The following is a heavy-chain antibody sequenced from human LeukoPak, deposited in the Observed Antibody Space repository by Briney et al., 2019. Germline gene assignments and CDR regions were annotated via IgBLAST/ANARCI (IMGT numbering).Heavy chain of an antibody. CDR1: GVSISSGGYY. J-gene: IGHJ3*02. D-gene: IGHD3-16*02. Sequence: SQTLSLTCTVSGVSISSGGYYWSWIRQHPGKGLEWIGYIYYSGSTYYNPSLKSRVTISVDTSKNQFSLTLSSVTAADTAVYYCARVARGNYDYVWGSYRADAFDIWGQGTIVTVSS. V-gene: IGHV4-31*03. CDR3: ARVARGNYDYVWGSYRADAFDI. CDR2: IYYSGST.